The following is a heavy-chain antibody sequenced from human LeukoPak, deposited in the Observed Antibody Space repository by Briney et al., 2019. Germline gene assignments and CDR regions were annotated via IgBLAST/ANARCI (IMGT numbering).Heavy chain of an antibody. J-gene: IGHJ5*02. Sequence: GESLKISCKGSGYSFTSYWIGWVRQMPGKGLEWMGIIYPGDSDTRYSPSFQGQVTISADKSISTAYLRWSSLKASDTAMYYCARQRSGYDFWSGYSNTNNWFDPWGQGTLVTVSS. D-gene: IGHD3-3*01. V-gene: IGHV5-51*01. CDR1: GYSFTSYW. CDR3: ARQRSGYDFWSGYSNTNNWFDP. CDR2: IYPGDSDT.